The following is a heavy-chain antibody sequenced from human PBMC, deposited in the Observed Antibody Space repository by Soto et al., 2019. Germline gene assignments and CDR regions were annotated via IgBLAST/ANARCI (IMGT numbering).Heavy chain of an antibody. CDR1: GFTFSSYS. Sequence: EVQLVESGGGLVQPGGSLRLSCAASGFTFSSYSMNWVRQAPGKGLEWVSYISTSSTIYYADSVKGRFTISRDNAKNSLYLQMNILRAEDTAVYYCARDLNYGLFDYWGQGTLVTVSS. CDR3: ARDLNYGLFDY. J-gene: IGHJ4*02. V-gene: IGHV3-48*01. CDR2: ISTSSTI. D-gene: IGHD4-17*01.